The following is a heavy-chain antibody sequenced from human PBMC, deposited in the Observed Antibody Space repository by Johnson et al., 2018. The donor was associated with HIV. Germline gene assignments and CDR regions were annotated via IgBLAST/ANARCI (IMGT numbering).Heavy chain of an antibody. J-gene: IGHJ3*02. CDR1: GFTLSSYW. CDR3: ARDGIYSSPHDAFDI. V-gene: IGHV3-74*01. D-gene: IGHD6-19*01. Sequence: VQLVESGGGLVQPGGSLRLSCAASGFTLSSYWMHWVRQAPGKGLVWVSRINSDGSSTSYADSVKGRFTISRDNAKSSLFLQMDNLRSEDTALYYCARDGIYSSPHDAFDIWGQGTMVTVSS. CDR2: INSDGSST.